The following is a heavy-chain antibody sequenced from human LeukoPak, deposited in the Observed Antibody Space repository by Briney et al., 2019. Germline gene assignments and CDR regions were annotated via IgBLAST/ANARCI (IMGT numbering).Heavy chain of an antibody. D-gene: IGHD3-22*01. CDR1: GGSISSYY. J-gene: IGHJ4*02. CDR3: ASLTDYYDSSGYYNFDY. CDR2: IYYSGST. V-gene: IGHV4-59*05. Sequence: SETLSLTCTVSGGSISSYYWSWIRQPPGKGLEWIGSIYYSGSTYYNPSLKSRVTISVDTSKNQFSLKLSSVTAADTAVYYCASLTDYYDSSGYYNFDYWGQGTLVTVSS.